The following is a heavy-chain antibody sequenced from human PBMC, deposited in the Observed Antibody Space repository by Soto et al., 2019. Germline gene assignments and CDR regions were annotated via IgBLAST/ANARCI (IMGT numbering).Heavy chain of an antibody. J-gene: IGHJ4*02. CDR3: ASPTPVANTWLNY. D-gene: IGHD5-12*01. Sequence: PGGSLRLSCTASGFTFSTYGMHWVRQAPGKGLEWLAVISYDGSNKYYADSVMGRFAISRDNSENTLYLQLNSLRAEDMAVYFCASPTPVANTWLNYWGQGTLVTVSS. CDR2: ISYDGSNK. V-gene: IGHV3-30*03. CDR1: GFTFSTYG.